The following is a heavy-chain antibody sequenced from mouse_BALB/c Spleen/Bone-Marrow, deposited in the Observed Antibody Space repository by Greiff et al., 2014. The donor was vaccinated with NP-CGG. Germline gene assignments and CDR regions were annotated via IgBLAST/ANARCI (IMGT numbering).Heavy chain of an antibody. J-gene: IGHJ2*01. CDR1: GYTFTSYW. CDR2: IYPSDSYT. CDR3: TRLRVYYFDY. Sequence: VKLQESGAELVRPGASVKLSCKASGYTFTSYWINWVKQRPGQGLEWIGNIYPSDSYTNYNQKFKDKATLTVDKSSSTAYMQLSSPTSEDSAVYYCTRLRVYYFDYWGQGTTLTVSS. V-gene: IGHV1-69*02.